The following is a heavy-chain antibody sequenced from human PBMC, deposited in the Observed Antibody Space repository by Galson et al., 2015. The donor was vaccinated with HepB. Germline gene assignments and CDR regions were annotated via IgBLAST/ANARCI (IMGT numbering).Heavy chain of an antibody. J-gene: IGHJ4*02. Sequence: SLRLSCAASGFSFSDYYMSWIRQAPGKGLEWISYISRSSTYIKYAGSVTGRFTISRDNAKNSLYLQMNSLRAEDTAVYYCARDRLDGSRWSEIFDYWGQGTLVTVSS. V-gene: IGHV3-11*06. D-gene: IGHD6-19*01. CDR1: GFSFSDYY. CDR2: ISRSSTYI. CDR3: ARDRLDGSRWSEIFDY.